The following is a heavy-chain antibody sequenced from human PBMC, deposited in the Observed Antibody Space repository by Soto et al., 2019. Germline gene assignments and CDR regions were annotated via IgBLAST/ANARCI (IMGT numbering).Heavy chain of an antibody. Sequence: SETLSLTCTVSGGSIRSGGYYWSWIRQHPGKGLEWIGYIYYSGSTYYNPSLKSRVTISVDTSKNQFSLKLSSVTAADTAVYYCARDKGSSGSLGHWFDPWGQGTLVTVSS. D-gene: IGHD3-22*01. CDR2: IYYSGST. J-gene: IGHJ5*02. CDR1: GGSIRSGGYY. CDR3: ARDKGSSGSLGHWFDP. V-gene: IGHV4-31*03.